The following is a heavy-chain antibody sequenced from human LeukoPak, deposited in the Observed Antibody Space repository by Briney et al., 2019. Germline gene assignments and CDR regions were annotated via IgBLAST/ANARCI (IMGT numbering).Heavy chain of an antibody. CDR1: GGSISSGDYY. CDR3: ARALQYQLPSHFDC. Sequence: SQTLSLTCTVSGGSISSGDYYWSWIHQPPGKGLEWIGYIYYSGSTYYNPSLKSRVTISVDTSKNQFSLKLSSVTAADTAVYYCARALQYQLPSHFDCWGQGTLVTVSS. V-gene: IGHV4-30-4*01. J-gene: IGHJ5*01. CDR2: IYYSGST. D-gene: IGHD2-2*01.